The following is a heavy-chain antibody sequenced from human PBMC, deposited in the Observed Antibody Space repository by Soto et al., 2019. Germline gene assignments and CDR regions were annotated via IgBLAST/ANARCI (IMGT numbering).Heavy chain of an antibody. J-gene: IGHJ6*02. CDR3: AKKVPAALRLYYFFGLDV. D-gene: IGHD2-15*01. CDR2: ISQSGTT. Sequence: SETLSLTCAVSGASISSDNRWTWVRQPPGEGLEWIGEISQSGTTKYNPSLASRVTISVDKSKNQFSLRLTSMTAADTAVYYCAKKVPAALRLYYFFGLDVWGQGTTVTVS. V-gene: IGHV4-4*02. CDR1: GASISSDNR.